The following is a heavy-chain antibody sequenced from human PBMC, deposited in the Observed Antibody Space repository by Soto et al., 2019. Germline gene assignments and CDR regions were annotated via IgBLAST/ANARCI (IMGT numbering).Heavy chain of an antibody. CDR1: GFTFTDYA. V-gene: IGHV3-23*01. Sequence: PGGSLRLSCAASGFTFTDYAMSWVRQAPGKGLEWVSLIDASGGYTYYADSVKGRFTISRDNSKNTLYLQMSSLRAEDTAVYYCARASRQQLGYYYYYGMDVWGQGTTVTVSS. CDR2: IDASGGYT. CDR3: ARASRQQLGYYYYYGMDV. J-gene: IGHJ6*02. D-gene: IGHD6-13*01.